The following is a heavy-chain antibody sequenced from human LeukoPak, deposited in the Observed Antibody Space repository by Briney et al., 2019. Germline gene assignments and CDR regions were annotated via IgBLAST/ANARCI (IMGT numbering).Heavy chain of an antibody. CDR3: AKELFTGWHGWFDP. D-gene: IGHD6-19*01. J-gene: IGHJ5*02. CDR2: ISVSGDST. V-gene: IGHV3-23*01. Sequence: PGGSLRLSCAASGFIFSNYAMTWVRQAPGKGLEWVSGISVSGDSTLYADSVQGRFPISRDNSKNTVYLQMNSLRAEDTATYYCAKELFTGWHGWFDPWGQGTLVTASS. CDR1: GFIFSNYA.